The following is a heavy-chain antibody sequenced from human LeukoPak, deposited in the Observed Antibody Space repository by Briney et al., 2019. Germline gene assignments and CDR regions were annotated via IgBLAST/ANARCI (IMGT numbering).Heavy chain of an antibody. Sequence: GGSLRLSCAASGFTVSSNYMSWVRQAPGKGLEWVSVIYSGGSTYYADSVKGRFTISRDNSKNTLYLQMNSLRPEDTAVYYCAREMWDSYGYVDYWGQGTLVTVSS. J-gene: IGHJ4*02. CDR3: AREMWDSYGYVDY. CDR1: GFTVSSNY. D-gene: IGHD5-18*01. V-gene: IGHV3-66*01. CDR2: IYSGGST.